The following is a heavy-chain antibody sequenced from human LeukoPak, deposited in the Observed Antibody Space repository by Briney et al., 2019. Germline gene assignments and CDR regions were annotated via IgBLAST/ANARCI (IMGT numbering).Heavy chain of an antibody. CDR1: GFTFSSYG. J-gene: IGHJ6*03. V-gene: IGHV3-30*02. D-gene: IGHD2-2*03. CDR3: AKGGGYCSSTSCHYYYYMDV. CDR2: IRYDGSNK. Sequence: GGSLRLSCAASGFTFSSYGMHWVRQAPGKGLEWVAFIRYDGSNKYYADSVKGRFTISRDNSKNTLYLQMNSLRAEDTAVYYCAKGGGYCSSTSCHYYYYMDVWGEGTTVTVS.